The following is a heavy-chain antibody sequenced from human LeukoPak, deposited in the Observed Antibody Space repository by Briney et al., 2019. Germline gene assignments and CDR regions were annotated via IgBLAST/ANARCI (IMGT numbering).Heavy chain of an antibody. CDR1: GGSFSGYY. Sequence: QASETLSLTCAVYGGSFSGYYWSWIRQPPGKGLEWIGEINHSGSTNYNPSLKSRVTISVDTSKNQFSLKLSSVTAADTAVYYCAGHERYSSYYYYYYGMDVWGQGTTVTVSS. CDR3: AGHERYSSYYYYYYGMDV. V-gene: IGHV4-34*01. CDR2: INHSGST. D-gene: IGHD1-26*01. J-gene: IGHJ6*02.